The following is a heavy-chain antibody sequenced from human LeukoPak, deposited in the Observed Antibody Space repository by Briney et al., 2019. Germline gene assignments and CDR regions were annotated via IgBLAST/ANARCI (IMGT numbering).Heavy chain of an antibody. CDR2: IIPIFGTA. J-gene: IGHJ6*03. CDR1: GGTFSSYA. D-gene: IGHD4-17*01. V-gene: IGHV1-69*13. Sequence: GASVKVSCKASGGTFSSYAISWVRQAPGQGLEWMGGIIPIFGTAKYAQKFQGRVTITADESTSTAYMELSSLRYEDTAVYYCARTFYGDYSGSHFYYYMDVWGKGTTVTISS. CDR3: ARTFYGDYSGSHFYYYMDV.